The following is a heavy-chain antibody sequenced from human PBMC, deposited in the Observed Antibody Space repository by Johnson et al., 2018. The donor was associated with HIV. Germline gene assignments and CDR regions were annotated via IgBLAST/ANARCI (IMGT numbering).Heavy chain of an antibody. CDR2: INWNGGST. CDR3: AREPSDVGDFDI. CDR1: GFTFDDYG. Sequence: VQLVESGGGVVRPGGSLRLSCVASGFTFDDYGMSWVRQAPGKGLEWVSGINWNGGSTGYADSVQGRITISRDNAKNSLFLQMDSLRAEDTAVYYCAREPSDVGDFDIWGHGTMVTVSS. D-gene: IGHD3-10*02. J-gene: IGHJ3*02. V-gene: IGHV3-20*04.